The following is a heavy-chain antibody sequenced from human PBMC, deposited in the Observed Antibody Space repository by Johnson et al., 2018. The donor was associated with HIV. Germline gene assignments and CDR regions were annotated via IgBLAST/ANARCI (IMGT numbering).Heavy chain of an antibody. V-gene: IGHV3-7*01. Sequence: MQLVESGGGLVQPGGSLRLSCAASVFTFSSYWMSWVRQAPGKGLEWVANIKQDGRNKYYADSVKVRLTISRDNSKNTLYLQMNSLRPEDTAAYYCATIAAHGAAFDIWGQWTVVTVSS. CDR1: VFTFSSYW. CDR2: IKQDGRNK. CDR3: ATIAAHGAAFDI. J-gene: IGHJ3*02. D-gene: IGHD6-25*01.